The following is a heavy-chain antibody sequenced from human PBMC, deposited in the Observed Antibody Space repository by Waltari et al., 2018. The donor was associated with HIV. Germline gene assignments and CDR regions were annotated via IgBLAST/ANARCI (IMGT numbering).Heavy chain of an antibody. CDR3: AKDLAAVAGILGFDS. D-gene: IGHD6-19*01. V-gene: IGHV3-30*18. J-gene: IGHJ4*02. Sequence: QVQLVESGGGGVQPGRSLRLFCEASGCTFSSYGMHWVRQAPGKGLEWVAVTSYDGSDKYYADSVKGRFTISRDNSKNTLYLQMNSLRAEDTAVFYCAKDLAAVAGILGFDSWGQGTQVTVSS. CDR1: GCTFSSYG. CDR2: TSYDGSDK.